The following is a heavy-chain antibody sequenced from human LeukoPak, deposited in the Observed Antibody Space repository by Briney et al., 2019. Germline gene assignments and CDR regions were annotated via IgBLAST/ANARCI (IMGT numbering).Heavy chain of an antibody. J-gene: IGHJ6*02. CDR1: GGTFSSYA. CDR2: IIPILGIA. Sequence: GASVKVSCKASGGTFSSYAISWVRQAPGQGLEWMGRIIPILGIANYAQKFQGRVTITADKSTSTAYMELSSLRSEDTAVYYCARLSSLEGIAVAGYYYYGMDVWGQGTTVTVSS. D-gene: IGHD6-19*01. CDR3: ARLSSLEGIAVAGYYYYGMDV. V-gene: IGHV1-69*04.